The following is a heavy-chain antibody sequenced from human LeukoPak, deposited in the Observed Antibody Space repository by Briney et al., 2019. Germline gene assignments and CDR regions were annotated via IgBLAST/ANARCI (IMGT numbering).Heavy chain of an antibody. D-gene: IGHD5-24*01. CDR2: IYHSGST. CDR1: GGSISSGGYS. Sequence: SETLSLTCAVSGGSISSGGYSWSWIRQPPGKGLEWIGYIYHSGSTYYNPSLKSRVTISVDRSKNQFSLKLSSVTAADTAVYYCAGYIQSKDAFDIWGQGTMVTVSS. J-gene: IGHJ3*02. V-gene: IGHV4-30-2*01. CDR3: AGYIQSKDAFDI.